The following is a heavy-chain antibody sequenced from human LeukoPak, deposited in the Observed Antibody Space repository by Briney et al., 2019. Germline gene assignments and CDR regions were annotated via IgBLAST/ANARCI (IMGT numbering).Heavy chain of an antibody. CDR2: ISSNSSYI. D-gene: IGHD2-2*01. J-gene: IGHJ5*02. Sequence: GGSLRISCAASGFNFSSYSMNWGRQAPGKGLEWVSSISSNSSYIYYADSVKGRFTISRDNAKNSLYLQMNSLRAEDTAVYYCARDRVVVPAAGPNWFDPWGQGTLVTVSS. CDR3: ARDRVVVPAAGPNWFDP. V-gene: IGHV3-21*01. CDR1: GFNFSSYS.